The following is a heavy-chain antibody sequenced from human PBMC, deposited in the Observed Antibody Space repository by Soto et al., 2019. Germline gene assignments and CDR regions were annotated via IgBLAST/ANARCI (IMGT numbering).Heavy chain of an antibody. CDR3: ARKGGSSSGYYAMDV. V-gene: IGHV4-31*03. CDR2: IYSNGDT. CDR1: SDSMNSGVYY. Sequence: SETLSLTCSVSSDSMNSGVYYWRWIRQHPGKGLEWIGYIYSNGDTYYSPSLKSRVTISVDTSKNQFSLNLTFVTVADTAVYYCARKGGSSSGYYAMDVWGQGTTVTVSS. J-gene: IGHJ6*02. D-gene: IGHD6-6*01.